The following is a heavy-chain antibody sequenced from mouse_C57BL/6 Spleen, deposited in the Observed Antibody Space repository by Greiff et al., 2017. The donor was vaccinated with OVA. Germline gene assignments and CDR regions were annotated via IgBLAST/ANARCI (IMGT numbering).Heavy chain of an antibody. J-gene: IGHJ3*01. CDR3: ARFYYYGSSYGFAY. V-gene: IGHV8-8*01. CDR2: IWWDDDK. D-gene: IGHD1-1*01. Sequence: QVQLKESGPGILQPSQTLSLTCSFSGFSLSTFGMGVGWIRQPSGKGLEWLAHIWWDDDKYYNPALKSRLTISKDTSKNQVFLKIANVDTADTATYYCARFYYYGSSYGFAYWGQGTLVTVSA. CDR1: GFSLSTFGMG.